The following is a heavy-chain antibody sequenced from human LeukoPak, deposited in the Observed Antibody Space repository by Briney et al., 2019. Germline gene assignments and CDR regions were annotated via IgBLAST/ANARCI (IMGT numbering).Heavy chain of an antibody. J-gene: IGHJ4*02. CDR3: ARIDYSNYFDY. CDR1: GGSISSGYY. D-gene: IGHD4-11*01. Sequence: SETLSLTCNVSGGSISSGYYWGWIRQPPGKGLEWIGSIYHSGSTYYNPSLKSRVTISVDTSKNQFSLKLSSVTAADTAVYYCARIDYSNYFDYWGQGTLVTVSS. V-gene: IGHV4-38-2*02. CDR2: IYHSGST.